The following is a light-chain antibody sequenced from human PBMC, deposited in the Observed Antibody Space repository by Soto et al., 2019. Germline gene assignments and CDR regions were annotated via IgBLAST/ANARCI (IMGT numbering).Light chain of an antibody. V-gene: IGLV2-14*01. CDR3: SSYTSSSTYV. Sequence: QSVLTQPASVSGSPGQSITISCTGTSSDVGGHDYVSWYQQHPGKAPKLMIYDVSNRPSGVSNRFSGSKSGNTASLTISGLQAEDEADYYCSSYTSSSTYVFGTGTKLTVL. CDR2: DVS. CDR1: SSDVGGHDY. J-gene: IGLJ1*01.